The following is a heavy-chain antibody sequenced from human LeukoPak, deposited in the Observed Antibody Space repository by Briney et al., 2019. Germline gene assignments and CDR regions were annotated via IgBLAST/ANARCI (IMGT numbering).Heavy chain of an antibody. CDR1: GVTFSSYA. CDR3: AREDILTGFDY. D-gene: IGHD3-9*01. Sequence: GGSLRLSCEASGVTFSSYAMSWVRQAPGKGLEWVSVIYSGGSTYYADSVKGRFTISRDNSKNTLYLQMNSLRAEDTAVYYCAREDILTGFDYWGQGTLVTVSS. CDR2: IYSGGST. V-gene: IGHV3-53*01. J-gene: IGHJ4*02.